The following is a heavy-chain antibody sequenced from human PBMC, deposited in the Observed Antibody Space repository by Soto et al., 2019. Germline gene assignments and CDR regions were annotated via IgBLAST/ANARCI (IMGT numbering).Heavy chain of an antibody. J-gene: IGHJ6*02. CDR2: IWYDGSNK. CDR3: ARPVLDYGAAALLHYYYGMDV. CDR1: GFTFSSYG. Sequence: HVQLVESGGGVVQPGRSLRLSCAASGFTFSSYGMHWVRQARGKGLEWVAVIWYDGSNKYYADSVKGRFTISRDNSKNTLYLQMNSLRAEDTAVYYCARPVLDYGAAALLHYYYGMDVWGQGTTVTVSS. D-gene: IGHD4-17*01. V-gene: IGHV3-33*01.